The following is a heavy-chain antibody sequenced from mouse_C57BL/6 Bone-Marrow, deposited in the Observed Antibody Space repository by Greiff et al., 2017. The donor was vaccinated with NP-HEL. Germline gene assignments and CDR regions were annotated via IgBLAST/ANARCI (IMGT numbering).Heavy chain of an antibody. CDR3: ARSGGNYDYYAMDY. Sequence: VQLQQSGAELVRPGTSVKMSCKASGYTFTNYWIGWAKQRPGHGLEWIGDIYPGGGYTNYNEKFKGKATLTADKSSSTAYMQYSSLTSEDSAIYYCARSGGNYDYYAMDYWGQGTSVTASS. CDR1: GYTFTNYW. J-gene: IGHJ4*01. V-gene: IGHV1-63*01. D-gene: IGHD2-1*01. CDR2: IYPGGGYT.